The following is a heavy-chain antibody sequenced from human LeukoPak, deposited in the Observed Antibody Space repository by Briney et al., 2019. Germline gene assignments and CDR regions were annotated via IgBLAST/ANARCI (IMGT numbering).Heavy chain of an antibody. CDR3: ATGGLYSSSWFDAFDI. CDR2: FDPEDGET. CDR1: GYTLTELS. D-gene: IGHD6-13*01. J-gene: IGHJ3*02. Sequence: VKVSCKVSGYTLTELSMHWVRQAPGKGLEWMGGFDPEDGETIYAQKFQGRVTMTEDTSTDTAYMELSSLRSEDTAVYYCATGGLYSSSWFDAFDIWGQGTKVTVSS. V-gene: IGHV1-24*01.